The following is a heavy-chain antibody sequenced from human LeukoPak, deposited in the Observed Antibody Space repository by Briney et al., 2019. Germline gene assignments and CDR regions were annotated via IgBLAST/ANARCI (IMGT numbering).Heavy chain of an antibody. CDR1: GFTFSDYY. D-gene: IGHD3-10*01. V-gene: IGHV3-11*04. CDR2: ISGSGSAI. CDR3: ARAGSGSYYKTFDS. Sequence: GGSLRLSCAASGFTFSDYYMTWIRQAPGKGLEWVSYISGSGSAIYYADSVKGRFTISRDNANNSLYLQMNSLRAEDTAVFYCARAGSGSYYKTFDSWGQGALVTVSS. J-gene: IGHJ4*02.